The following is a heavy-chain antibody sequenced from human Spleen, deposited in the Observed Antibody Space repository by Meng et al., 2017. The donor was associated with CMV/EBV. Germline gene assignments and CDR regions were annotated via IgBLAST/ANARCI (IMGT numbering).Heavy chain of an antibody. CDR2: IIPILGIA. CDR1: GGTFSSYA. D-gene: IGHD3-22*01. V-gene: IGHV1-69*10. J-gene: IGHJ6*02. CDR3: ARDLGYYYDSSGYRSWYYGMDV. Sequence: SVKVSCKASGGTFSSYAISWVRQAPGQGLEWMGGIIPILGIANYAQKFQGRVTITADKSTSTAYMELSSLRSEDTAVYYCARDLGYYYDSSGYRSWYYGMDVWGQGTTVTVSS.